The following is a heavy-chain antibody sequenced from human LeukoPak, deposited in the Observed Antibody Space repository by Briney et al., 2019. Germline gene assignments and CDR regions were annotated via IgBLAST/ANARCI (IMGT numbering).Heavy chain of an antibody. CDR3: ATYLVVPAGYYYYMDV. Sequence: SVKVSCKASGGSFSHGYGVSWVRQAPGQGLEWMGGILTSFGRGNYPQKFQGRVTITTDESTGTAYMELSSLRSEDTAVYYCATYLVVPAGYYYYMDVWGKGTTVTVSS. J-gene: IGHJ6*03. D-gene: IGHD2-2*01. CDR1: GGSFSHGYG. CDR2: ILTSFGRG. V-gene: IGHV1-69*05.